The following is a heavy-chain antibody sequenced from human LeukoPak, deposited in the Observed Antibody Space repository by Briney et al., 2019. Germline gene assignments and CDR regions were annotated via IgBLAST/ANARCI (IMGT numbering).Heavy chain of an antibody. CDR2: INHSGST. Sequence: SETLSLTCAVYGGSFNGYYWTWICQPPGKGLEWIGEINHSGSTDYNPSLKSRVTISVDTSKNQFSLKLSSVTAADTAVYYCARFTTSTSCHDYWGQGTLVTVSS. CDR1: GGSFNGYY. J-gene: IGHJ4*02. D-gene: IGHD2-2*01. CDR3: ARFTTSTSCHDY. V-gene: IGHV4-34*01.